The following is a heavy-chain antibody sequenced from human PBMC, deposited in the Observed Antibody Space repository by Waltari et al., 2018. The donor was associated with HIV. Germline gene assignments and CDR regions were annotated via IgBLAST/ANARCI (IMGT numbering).Heavy chain of an antibody. CDR1: GFTLSNSV. Sequence: QLQLVESGGGVVQPGRSLRLSCAASGFTLSNSVMDWVRQAPGKGLGGVAVISFEGTNKYYADSVKYRIIVSRDNSKNTLYLQMNNLRPEDTAVYYCARSSPHSLLEWFGELLDFWGQGTLVTVSS. CDR2: ISFEGTNK. D-gene: IGHD3-10*01. V-gene: IGHV3-30-3*01. CDR3: ARSSPHSLLEWFGELLDF. J-gene: IGHJ4*02.